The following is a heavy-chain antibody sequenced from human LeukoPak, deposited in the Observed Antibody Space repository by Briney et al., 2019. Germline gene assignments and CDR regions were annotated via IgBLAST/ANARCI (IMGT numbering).Heavy chain of an antibody. CDR1: GYTFSRYV. D-gene: IGHD5-24*01. J-gene: IGHJ4*02. Sequence: ASVKVSCKASGYTFSRYVMNWVRQAPGQGPEWMGWINTKTGNPTYAQGFTGRFVFSLDTSVSTAYLQISSLKAEDTAVYYCASDGLEVYWGQGTLVTVSS. V-gene: IGHV7-4-1*02. CDR2: INTKTGNP. CDR3: ASDGLEVY.